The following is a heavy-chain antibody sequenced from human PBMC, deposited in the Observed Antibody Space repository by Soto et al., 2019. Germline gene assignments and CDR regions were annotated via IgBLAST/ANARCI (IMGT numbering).Heavy chain of an antibody. D-gene: IGHD2-21*02. J-gene: IGHJ4*02. V-gene: IGHV1-46*01. CDR1: GYTFTSYY. CDR2: INPSGGST. Sequence: ASVKVSCKASGYTFTSYYMHWVRQAPGQGLEWMGIINPSGGSTSYAQKFQGRVTMTRDTSTSTVYMELSSLRSEDTAVYYCARQRTSVVTQAYFDVWGPGSLVTVSS. CDR3: ARQRTSVVTQAYFDV.